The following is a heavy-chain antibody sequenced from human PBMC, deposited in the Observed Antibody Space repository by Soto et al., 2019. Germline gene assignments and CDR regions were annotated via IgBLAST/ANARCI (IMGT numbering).Heavy chain of an antibody. Sequence: QVQLVQSGAAVKKPGSSVKVSCKASGGTFSSYAISWVRQDPGQWLEWMGAIIPIFGTANYAQKFQGRVTITADESTSTAYMELSSLRSEDTAVYYCAMARYSGYYYYGMDVWGQGTTVTASS. D-gene: IGHD2-15*01. CDR1: GGTFSSYA. J-gene: IGHJ6*02. CDR2: IIPIFGTA. V-gene: IGHV1-69*01. CDR3: AMARYSGYYYYGMDV.